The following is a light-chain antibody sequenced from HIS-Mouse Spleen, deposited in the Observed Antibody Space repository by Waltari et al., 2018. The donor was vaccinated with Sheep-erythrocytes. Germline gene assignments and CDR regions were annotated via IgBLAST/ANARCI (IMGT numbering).Light chain of an antibody. CDR2: STN. CDR3: AAWDDSLNGVV. Sequence: QSVLTQPPSASGTPGQRVTISCSGSSSNIGSNTVNWYQQLPGTAPKLLIYSTNRRPSGVPDRSSGSKSGTSASRAISGLQSEDEADYYCAAWDDSLNGVVFGGGTKLTVL. V-gene: IGLV1-44*01. CDR1: SSNIGSNT. J-gene: IGLJ2*01.